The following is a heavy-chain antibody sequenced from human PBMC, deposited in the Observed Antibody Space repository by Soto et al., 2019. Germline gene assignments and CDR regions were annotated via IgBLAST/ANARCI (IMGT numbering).Heavy chain of an antibody. Sequence: ASVKVSCKASGYNFTNYHIHWVRQAPRQGLEWMGWISSYTGNTYYQHSANTEYAQKFQGRVTMTRDTSISTAYMELSRLRSDDTAVYYCARTTQWLLSYGMDVWGQGTTVTVSS. J-gene: IGHJ6*02. CDR1: GYNFTNYH. V-gene: IGHV1-2*02. D-gene: IGHD6-19*01. CDR3: ARTTQWLLSYGMDV. CDR2: ISSYTGNTYYQHSANT.